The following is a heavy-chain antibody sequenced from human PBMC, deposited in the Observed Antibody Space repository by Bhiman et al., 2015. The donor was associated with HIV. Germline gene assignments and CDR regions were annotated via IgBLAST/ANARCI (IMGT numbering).Heavy chain of an antibody. D-gene: IGHD3-16*01. J-gene: IGHJ4*02. CDR3: TTGPMILYYFDY. V-gene: IGHV3-15*01. Sequence: EVQLVESGGGLVKPGGSLRLSCAASGLTFSNAWMSWVRQAPGKGLEWVGRIKSKTDGGAIDYAAPVKGRFTISRDDSKNTLYLQMSSLKTEDTAVYYCTTGPMILYYFDYWGQGTLVTVSS. CDR2: IKSKTDGGAI. CDR1: GLTFSNAW.